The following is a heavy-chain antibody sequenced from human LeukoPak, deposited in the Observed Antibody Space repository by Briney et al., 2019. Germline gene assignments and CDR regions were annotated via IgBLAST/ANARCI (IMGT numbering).Heavy chain of an antibody. D-gene: IGHD3-22*01. V-gene: IGHV1-2*02. Sequence: ASVTVSCKASGYTFTGYYMHWVRQAPGQGLEWMGWINPNSGGTNYAQKLQGRVTMTTDTSTSTAYMELRSLRSDGTAVYYCARDYYDSSGYYSSDYWGQGTLVTVSS. CDR1: GYTFTGYY. CDR2: INPNSGGT. CDR3: ARDYYDSSGYYSSDY. J-gene: IGHJ4*02.